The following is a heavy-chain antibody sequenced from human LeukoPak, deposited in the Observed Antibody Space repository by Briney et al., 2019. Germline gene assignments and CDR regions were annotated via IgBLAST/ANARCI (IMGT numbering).Heavy chain of an antibody. V-gene: IGHV3-21*01. CDR2: ISSSSSYI. CDR1: GFTFSSYS. J-gene: IGHJ4*02. CDR3: ARRVGYNYDLDY. Sequence: GGSLRLSCAASGFTFSSYSMNWVRQAPGKGLEWVSSISSSSSYIYYADSVKGRFTISRDNSKNTLYLQMNSLRAEDTAVYYCARRVGYNYDLDYWGQGTLVTVSS. D-gene: IGHD3-22*01.